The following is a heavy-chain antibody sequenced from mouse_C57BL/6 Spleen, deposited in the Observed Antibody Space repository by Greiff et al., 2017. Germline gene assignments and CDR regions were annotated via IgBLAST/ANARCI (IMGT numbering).Heavy chain of an antibody. CDR3: AIGDYYGGMDY. Sequence: QVQLKQPGAELVKPGASVKVSCKASGYTFTSYWMHWVKQRPGQGLEWIGRIHPSDSDTNYNPKFKGKATLTVDKSSSTAYMQLSSLTSEGSAVYYCAIGDYYGGMDYWGQGTSVTVSS. D-gene: IGHD1-1*01. V-gene: IGHV1-74*01. CDR2: IHPSDSDT. CDR1: GYTFTSYW. J-gene: IGHJ4*01.